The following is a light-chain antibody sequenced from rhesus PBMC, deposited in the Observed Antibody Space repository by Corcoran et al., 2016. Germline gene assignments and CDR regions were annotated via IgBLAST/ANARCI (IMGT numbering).Light chain of an antibody. V-gene: IGKV2-62*02. Sequence: DVVMTQSPLSLPITSGQPASISCRSSQSLVHSDGNTYLSWYQQKPGQPPRLLSFKVSNRYSGVPDRFSGGGAGTDFTLKISRLEAEDVGVYYCGQGTKVPFTVGPGTKLDIK. CDR3: GQGTKVPFT. CDR1: QSLVHSDGNTY. J-gene: IGKJ3*01. CDR2: KVS.